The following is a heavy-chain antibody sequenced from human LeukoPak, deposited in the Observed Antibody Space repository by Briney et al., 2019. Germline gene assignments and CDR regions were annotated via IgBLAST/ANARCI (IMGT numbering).Heavy chain of an antibody. Sequence: ASVKVSCEASGGTFSSYAISWVRQAPGQGLEWMGRIIPILGIANYAQKFQGRVTITADKSTSTAYMELSSLRSEDTAVYYCARDRLLGVITTRFDYWGQGTLVTVSS. CDR1: GGTFSSYA. V-gene: IGHV1-69*04. CDR2: IIPILGIA. D-gene: IGHD3-22*01. J-gene: IGHJ4*02. CDR3: ARDRLLGVITTRFDY.